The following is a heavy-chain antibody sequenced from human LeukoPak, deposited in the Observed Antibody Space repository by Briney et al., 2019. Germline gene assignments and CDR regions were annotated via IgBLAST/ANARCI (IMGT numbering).Heavy chain of an antibody. CDR2: IYSGGST. Sequence: GGSLRLSCAASGFTVSSNHMSWVRQAPGKGLEWVSVIYSGGSTYYADSVKGRFTISRDNSKNTLYPQMNSLRAEDTAVYYCASGYSGYDPLRFDPWGQGTLVTVSS. V-gene: IGHV3-53*05. CDR1: GFTVSSNH. D-gene: IGHD5-12*01. J-gene: IGHJ5*02. CDR3: ASGYSGYDPLRFDP.